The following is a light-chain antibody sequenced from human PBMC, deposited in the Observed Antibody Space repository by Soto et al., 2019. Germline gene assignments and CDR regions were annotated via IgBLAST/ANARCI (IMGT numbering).Light chain of an antibody. Sequence: EIVMSQSPVTLSVSPGERATLSCRASQSVSTNLAWYQQKPGQAPRLLIYGASTRATGIAARFSGSGSGTEFTLTISGLQSEDFAVYFCQQYKNWPPITFGQGTRLEIK. V-gene: IGKV3-15*01. CDR2: GAS. J-gene: IGKJ5*01. CDR1: QSVSTN. CDR3: QQYKNWPPIT.